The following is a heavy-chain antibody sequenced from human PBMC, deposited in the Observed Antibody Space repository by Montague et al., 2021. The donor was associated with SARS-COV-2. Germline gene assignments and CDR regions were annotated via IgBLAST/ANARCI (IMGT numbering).Heavy chain of an antibody. CDR3: ARHRGHVLVRVTGANWFDP. V-gene: IGHV4-39*01. CDR1: GASISTSTDH. Sequence: SETLSLTCSVSGASISTSTDHWAWIRQSPGKGLEWVGSFSYSDSTHYNPSLRSRVTISVDSSKNQFSLKLNSVTAADTAIYYCARHRGHVLVRVTGANWFDPWGQGTLGTVSS. J-gene: IGHJ5*02. CDR2: FSYSDST. D-gene: IGHD3-10*01.